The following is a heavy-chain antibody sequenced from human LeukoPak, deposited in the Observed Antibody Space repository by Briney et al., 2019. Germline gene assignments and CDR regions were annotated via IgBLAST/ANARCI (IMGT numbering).Heavy chain of an antibody. V-gene: IGHV4-59*08. J-gene: IGHJ4*02. CDR1: GVSISSYC. Sequence: PSETLSLTCTVSGVSISSYCWSWIRQPPGKGLEWIGYIYYSGSTNYNPSLKSRVTISVDTSKNQFSLKLSSVTAADTAVYYCAIQNDGEYFDYWGQGTLVTVSS. CDR3: AIQNDGEYFDY. CDR2: IYYSGST. D-gene: IGHD3-10*01.